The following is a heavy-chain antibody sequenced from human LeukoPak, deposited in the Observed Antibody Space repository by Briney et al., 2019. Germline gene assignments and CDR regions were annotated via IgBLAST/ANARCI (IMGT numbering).Heavy chain of an antibody. J-gene: IGHJ4*02. CDR1: GGSISSYY. D-gene: IGHD3-10*01. Sequence: PSETLSLTCTVSGGSISSYYWSWIRQPPGKGLEWIGYIYTSGSTNYNPSLKSRVTMSVDTSKNQFSLKLSSVTAADTAVYYCASYGSGSYYDNNYWGQGTLVTVSS. CDR2: IYTSGST. V-gene: IGHV4-4*08. CDR3: ASYGSGSYYDNNY.